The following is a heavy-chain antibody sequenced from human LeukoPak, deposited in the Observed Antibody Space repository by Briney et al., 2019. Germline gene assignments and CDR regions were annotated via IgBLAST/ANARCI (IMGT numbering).Heavy chain of an antibody. CDR2: IIPIFGTA. D-gene: IGHD2-15*01. CDR1: GGTFSSYG. CDR3: ARGDIYSGTPDV. V-gene: IGHV1-69*05. J-gene: IGHJ6*02. Sequence: GASVTVSCTASGGTFSSYGISWVRQAPGQGLEWMGGIIPIFGTANYAQKFQGRVTINRDTSASTAYMELSSLRSEDTAVYYCARGDIYSGTPDVWGQGTTVTVSS.